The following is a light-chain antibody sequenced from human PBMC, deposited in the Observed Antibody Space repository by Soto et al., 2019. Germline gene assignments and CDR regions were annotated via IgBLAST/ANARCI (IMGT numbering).Light chain of an antibody. Sequence: DIQMTQSPPSLSASVGDRVTITCRASQTIGTYLNWYQKKPEKPPKLLIYDASNLQTGVPSRFSGSGSGAELALTISSLQPEDFATYYCQQSYTSPRTFGQGTKLDIK. CDR1: QTIGTY. V-gene: IGKV1-39*01. CDR3: QQSYTSPRT. CDR2: DAS. J-gene: IGKJ2*01.